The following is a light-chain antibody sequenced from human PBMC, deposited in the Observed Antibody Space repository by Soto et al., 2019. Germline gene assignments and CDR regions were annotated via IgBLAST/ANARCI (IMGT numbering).Light chain of an antibody. Sequence: EIVMTQSPATLSVSPGERATLSCRASQSVSSNLAWYQQKPGQAPGLLIYGASTRATGIPARFSGSGSGTEFTLTISTLQSEDFAVYYCQQYNNWPPLWTFGQGTKVEIK. CDR3: QQYNNWPPLWT. CDR1: QSVSSN. V-gene: IGKV3-15*01. J-gene: IGKJ1*01. CDR2: GAS.